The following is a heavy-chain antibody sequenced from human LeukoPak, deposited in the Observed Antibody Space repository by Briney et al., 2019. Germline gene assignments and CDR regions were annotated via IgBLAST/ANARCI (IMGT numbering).Heavy chain of an antibody. J-gene: IGHJ4*02. CDR2: IYYSGSI. D-gene: IGHD5-18*01. CDR3: ARLYNSYGYLVFDY. Sequence: SETLSLTCTVSGGSISSGSYYWSWIRQPPGKGLEWIGYIYYSGSINYNPSLKSRVTISVDTSKNQFSLKLSSVTAADTAVYYCARLYNSYGYLVFDYWGQGTLVTVSS. V-gene: IGHV4-61*01. CDR1: GGSISSGSYY.